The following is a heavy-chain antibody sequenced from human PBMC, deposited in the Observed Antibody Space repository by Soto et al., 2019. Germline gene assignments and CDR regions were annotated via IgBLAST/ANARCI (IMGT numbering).Heavy chain of an antibody. V-gene: IGHV4-31*03. J-gene: IGHJ3*02. Sequence: SETLSLTCTFSGGSISSGGYYLSWIRQHPGKGLEWIGYIYYSGSTYYNPSLKSRVTISVDTSKNQFSLKLSSVTAADTAVYYCARVAAWEYSSSWYGFGAFDIWGQGTMVTVSS. CDR1: GGSISSGGYY. D-gene: IGHD6-13*01. CDR2: IYYSGST. CDR3: ARVAAWEYSSSWYGFGAFDI.